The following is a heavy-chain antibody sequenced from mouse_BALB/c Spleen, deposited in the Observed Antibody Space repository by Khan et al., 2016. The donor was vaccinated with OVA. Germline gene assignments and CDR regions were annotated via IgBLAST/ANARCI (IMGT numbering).Heavy chain of an antibody. J-gene: IGHJ1*01. Sequence: QVQLKESGPGPVAPSQSLSITCTISGFSLTSYSVHWVRQPAGKGLEWLVVIWSDGRTTYNSALKSRLSISKDNSKSQVFLKVNSLQTDDTAIYYCARQVYPGYFDVWGAGTTVTVSS. CDR1: GFSLTSYS. D-gene: IGHD2-1*01. CDR2: IWSDGRT. V-gene: IGHV2-6-1*01. CDR3: ARQVYPGYFDV.